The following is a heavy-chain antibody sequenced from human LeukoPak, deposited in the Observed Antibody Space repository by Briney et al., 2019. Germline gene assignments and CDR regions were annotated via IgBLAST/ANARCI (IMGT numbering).Heavy chain of an antibody. CDR2: ISSSSSYI. CDR3: ARDLGIAAAKSDY. CDR1: GFTFSSYS. Sequence: GGSLRLSCAASGFTFSSYSMNWVRQAPGKGLEWVSSISSSSSYIYYADSVKGRSTISRDNAKNSLYLQMNSLRAEDTAVYYCARDLGIAAAKSDYWGQGTLVTVSS. D-gene: IGHD6-13*01. J-gene: IGHJ4*02. V-gene: IGHV3-21*01.